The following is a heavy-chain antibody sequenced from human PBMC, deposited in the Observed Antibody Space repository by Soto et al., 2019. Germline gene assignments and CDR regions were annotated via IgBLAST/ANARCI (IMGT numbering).Heavy chain of an antibody. J-gene: IGHJ6*02. Sequence: PGGSLRLSCAASGFTFSSYSMNWVRQAPGKGLEWVSSISSSSSYIYYADSVKGRFTISRDNAKNSLYLQMNSLRAEDTAVYYCARDLHTNYGMDVWGQGTTVTVSS. D-gene: IGHD2-8*01. CDR2: ISSSSSYI. CDR3: ARDLHTNYGMDV. V-gene: IGHV3-21*01. CDR1: GFTFSSYS.